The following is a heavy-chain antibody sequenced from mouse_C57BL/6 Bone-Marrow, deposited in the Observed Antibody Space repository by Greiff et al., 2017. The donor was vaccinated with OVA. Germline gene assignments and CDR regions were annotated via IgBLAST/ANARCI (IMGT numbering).Heavy chain of an antibody. CDR3: ARDSNYSLFAY. Sequence: VQLQQSGPGLVKPSQSLSLTCSVSGYSITSGYYWNWIRQFPGNKLEWMGYISYDGSNNYNPSLKNRISITRDTSKNQFFLKLNSVTTEDTATYYCARDSNYSLFAYWGQGTLVTVSA. CDR1: GYSITSGYY. D-gene: IGHD2-5*01. V-gene: IGHV3-6*01. CDR2: ISYDGSN. J-gene: IGHJ3*01.